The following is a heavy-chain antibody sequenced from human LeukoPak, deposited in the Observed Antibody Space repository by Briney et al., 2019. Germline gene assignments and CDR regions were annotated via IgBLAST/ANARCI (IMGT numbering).Heavy chain of an antibody. J-gene: IGHJ4*02. Sequence: SETLSLTCTVSGGSIINYYWTWIRQPPGKGLEWIGHIHYSGSTNYNPSLKSRVTISVDTSKNQFSLKVSSVTAADTAVYYCARHSSGWSDFDYWGQGTLVTVSS. V-gene: IGHV4-59*08. CDR2: IHYSGST. D-gene: IGHD6-19*01. CDR3: ARHSSGWSDFDY. CDR1: GGSIINYY.